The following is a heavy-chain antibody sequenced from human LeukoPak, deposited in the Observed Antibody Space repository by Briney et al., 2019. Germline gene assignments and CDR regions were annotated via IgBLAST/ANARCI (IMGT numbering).Heavy chain of an antibody. Sequence: GGSLRLSCAASGFTFSSYEMNWVRQAPGKGLEWVSYISSRGSTIYYADSVKGRFTISRDNAKNSLYLQMNSLRAEDTAVYYCARSRTSYYYDSSWGQGTLVTVSS. J-gene: IGHJ4*02. V-gene: IGHV3-48*03. D-gene: IGHD3-22*01. CDR1: GFTFSSYE. CDR3: ARSRTSYYYDSS. CDR2: ISSRGSTI.